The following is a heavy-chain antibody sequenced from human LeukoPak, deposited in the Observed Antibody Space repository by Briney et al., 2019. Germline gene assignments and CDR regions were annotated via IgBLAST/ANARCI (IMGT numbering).Heavy chain of an antibody. CDR2: INHSGST. Sequence: PSETLSLTCAVYGGSFSGYYWSWIRQPPGKGLEWIGEINHSGSTNYNPSLKSRVTISVDTSKNQFSLKLSSVTAANTAVYYCARDYYDSSGYYGGRFDYWGQGTLVTVSS. CDR3: ARDYYDSSGYYGGRFDY. V-gene: IGHV4-34*01. J-gene: IGHJ4*02. CDR1: GGSFSGYY. D-gene: IGHD3-22*01.